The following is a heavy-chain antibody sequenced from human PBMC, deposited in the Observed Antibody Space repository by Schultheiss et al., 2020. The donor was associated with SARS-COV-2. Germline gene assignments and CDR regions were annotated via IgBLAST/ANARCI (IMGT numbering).Heavy chain of an antibody. CDR2: TSGSGGIT. Sequence: GGSLRLSCAASGFTFSSYAMSWVRQAPGKGLEWVSATSGSGGITYYADSVKGRFTISRDNSKNTLYLQMNSLRAEDTAVYYCAKGRRELTEMGYWGQGTLVTVSS. CDR3: AKGRRELTEMGY. D-gene: IGHD1-7*01. V-gene: IGHV3-23*01. CDR1: GFTFSSYA. J-gene: IGHJ4*02.